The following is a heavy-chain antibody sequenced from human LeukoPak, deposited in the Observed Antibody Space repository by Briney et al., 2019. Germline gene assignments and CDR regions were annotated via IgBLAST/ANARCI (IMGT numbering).Heavy chain of an antibody. D-gene: IGHD3-22*01. V-gene: IGHV4-4*07. Sequence: PSETLSLTCTVSGGSISSYYWSWIRQPAGKGLEWIGRIYTSGSTNYNPSLKSRVTMSVDTSKNQFSLKLSSVTAADTAVYYCARSDYYDSSGYKGYYYGMDVWGQGTTVTVSS. CDR1: GGSISSYY. CDR2: IYTSGST. J-gene: IGHJ6*02. CDR3: ARSDYYDSSGYKGYYYGMDV.